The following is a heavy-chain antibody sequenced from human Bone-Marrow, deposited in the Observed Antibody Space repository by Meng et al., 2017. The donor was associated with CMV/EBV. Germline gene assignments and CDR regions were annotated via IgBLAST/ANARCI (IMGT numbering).Heavy chain of an antibody. J-gene: IGHJ4*02. CDR1: GVTVDDYA. V-gene: IGHV3-9*01. CDR3: AKDWRSWSSTSRYLYPGYFDY. Sequence: GTYLKLLWAGSGVTVDDYAMHWVRQAPGKGLEWVSGISWNSGSIGYADSVKGRFTISRDNAKNSLYLQMNSLRAEDTALYYCAKDWRSWSSTSRYLYPGYFDYWGQGTLVTVSS. D-gene: IGHD2-2*01. CDR2: ISWNSGSI.